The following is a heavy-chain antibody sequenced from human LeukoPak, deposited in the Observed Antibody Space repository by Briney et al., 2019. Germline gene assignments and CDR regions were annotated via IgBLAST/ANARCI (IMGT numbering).Heavy chain of an antibody. D-gene: IGHD4-17*01. CDR1: GDSFSSHY. J-gene: IGHJ3*02. Sequence: SETLSLTCAVSGDSFSSHYWTWIRQSPGTGLEWIGYISHIGRTNYNPSLKSRVTISIDTSKNQFSLNLRSVTAADTAVYYCARDLVTVTKGFDIWGQGTMVSVSS. CDR3: ARDLVTVTKGFDI. CDR2: ISHIGRT. V-gene: IGHV4-59*11.